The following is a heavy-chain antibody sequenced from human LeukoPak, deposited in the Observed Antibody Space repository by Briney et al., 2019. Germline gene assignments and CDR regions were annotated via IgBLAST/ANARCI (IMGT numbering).Heavy chain of an antibody. V-gene: IGHV1-18*01. J-gene: IGHJ5*02. CDR2: ISAYNGNT. Sequence: ASVKVSCKASGYTSTSYGISWVRQAPGQGLEWMGWISAYNGNTNYAQKRQGRVTMTTDTSTSTAYMELRSLRSDDTAVYYGARDFLEVRGLSPWGQGTLVTVSS. D-gene: IGHD3-10*01. CDR3: ARDFLEVRGLSP. CDR1: GYTSTSYG.